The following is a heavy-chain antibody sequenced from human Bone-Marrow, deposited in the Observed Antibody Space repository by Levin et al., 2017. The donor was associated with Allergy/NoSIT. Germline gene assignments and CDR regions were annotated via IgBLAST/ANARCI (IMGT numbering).Heavy chain of an antibody. Sequence: LSLTCVTSGFTFSDYYMSWIRQAPGKGLEWVSYISSSGFGIYYADSVQGRFTISRDNDKNSVYLQMNSLRAEDTAVYFCARVGGLRAFAYWGQGSLVAVSS. CDR3: ARVGGLRAFAY. CDR1: GFTFSDYY. D-gene: IGHD6-25*01. CDR2: ISSSGFGI. J-gene: IGHJ4*02. V-gene: IGHV3-11*01.